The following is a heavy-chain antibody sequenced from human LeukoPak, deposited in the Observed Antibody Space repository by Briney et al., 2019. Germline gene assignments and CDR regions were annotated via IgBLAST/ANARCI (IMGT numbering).Heavy chain of an antibody. V-gene: IGHV1-69*05. Sequence: ASVKVPCKASGGTFSSYAISWVRQAPGQGLEWMGGIIPIFGTANYAQKFQGRVTITTDESTSTAYMELSSLRSEDTAVYYCSYYYDSSGYLSAFDYWGQATLVTVSS. CDR2: IIPIFGTA. J-gene: IGHJ4*02. D-gene: IGHD3-22*01. CDR1: GGTFSSYA. CDR3: SYYYDSSGYLSAFDY.